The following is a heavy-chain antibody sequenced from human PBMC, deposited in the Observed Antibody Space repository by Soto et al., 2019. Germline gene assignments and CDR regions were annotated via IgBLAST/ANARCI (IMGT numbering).Heavy chain of an antibody. CDR3: ASNADYDFWSGHRGWFDP. Sequence: SETLSLTCTVSGGSISSSSYYWGWIRQPPGKGLEWIGSIYYSGSTYYNPSLKSRVTISVDTSKNQFSLKLSSVTAADTAVYYCASNADYDFWSGHRGWFDPWGQGTLVTVSS. D-gene: IGHD3-3*01. V-gene: IGHV4-39*01. J-gene: IGHJ5*02. CDR1: GGSISSSSYY. CDR2: IYYSGST.